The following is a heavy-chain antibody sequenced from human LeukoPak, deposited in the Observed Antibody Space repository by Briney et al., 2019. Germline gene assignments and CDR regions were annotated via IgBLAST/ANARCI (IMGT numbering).Heavy chain of an antibody. CDR2: INHNGGA. Sequence: SETLSLTCVVHGESFSDYYWSWIRQPPGKGLEWIGEINHNGGANYDPSLKSRVTISIDTPKKQFSLKLTSVTAADTAMYYCARGDDAFDIWGQGTMVTVSS. CDR3: ARGDDAFDI. CDR1: GESFSDYY. J-gene: IGHJ3*02. V-gene: IGHV4-34*01.